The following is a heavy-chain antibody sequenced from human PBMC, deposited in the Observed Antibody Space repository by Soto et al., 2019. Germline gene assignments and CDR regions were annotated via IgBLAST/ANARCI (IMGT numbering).Heavy chain of an antibody. CDR3: ANTYGSGSYYYYYGMDV. J-gene: IGHJ6*02. CDR2: ISSAASNK. D-gene: IGHD3-10*01. V-gene: IGHV3-30*18. CDR1: GYNITSYG. Sequence: SRRLSCAASGYNITSYGMHRVRHAPGKGLEWEAGISSAASNKYYAESQKGRFTIPRYNPKNTLDLQMNSRRAEDRAVYYCANTYGSGSYYYYYGMDVCGRATTVIVS.